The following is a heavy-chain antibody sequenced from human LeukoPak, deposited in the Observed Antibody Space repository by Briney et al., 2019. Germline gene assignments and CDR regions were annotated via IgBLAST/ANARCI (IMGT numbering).Heavy chain of an antibody. D-gene: IGHD3-10*01. CDR1: GASISSPSYY. CDR3: ATGAASDAFDI. CDR2: IYYIGTT. Sequence: SETLSLTCSVSGASISSPSYYWGWIRQPPGKGLESIGNIYYIGTTYYSPSLKSRITISVDISKNQFSLKLSSVTAADTAVYYCATGAASDAFDIWGQGTMVTVSS. V-gene: IGHV4-39*01. J-gene: IGHJ3*02.